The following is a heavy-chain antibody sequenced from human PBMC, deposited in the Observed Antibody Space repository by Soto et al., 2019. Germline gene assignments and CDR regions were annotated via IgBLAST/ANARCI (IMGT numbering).Heavy chain of an antibody. D-gene: IGHD3-10*02. CDR2: TNPSDGST. Sequence: ASVKVSCKASGYSFTTHSMHWVRQAPGQRLEWMGITNPSDGSTNYARKFQGRVTITSDTSTSTVYMEMASLRSEDTAMYYCARSYVTSRPIDFWGQGALVTVSS. J-gene: IGHJ4*02. V-gene: IGHV1-46*01. CDR3: ARSYVTSRPIDF. CDR1: GYSFTTHS.